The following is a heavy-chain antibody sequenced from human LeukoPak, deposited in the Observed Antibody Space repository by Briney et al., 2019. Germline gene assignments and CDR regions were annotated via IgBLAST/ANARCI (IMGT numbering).Heavy chain of an antibody. D-gene: IGHD2-2*01. Sequence: GESLKISCKGSGYSFTSYWIGWVRQMPGKGLEWMGIIYPGDSGTRYSPSFQGQVTISADKSISTAYLQWSSPKASDTAMYYCARCYLAAGPPNWFDPWGQGTLVTVSS. CDR2: IYPGDSGT. V-gene: IGHV5-51*01. J-gene: IGHJ5*02. CDR1: GYSFTSYW. CDR3: ARCYLAAGPPNWFDP.